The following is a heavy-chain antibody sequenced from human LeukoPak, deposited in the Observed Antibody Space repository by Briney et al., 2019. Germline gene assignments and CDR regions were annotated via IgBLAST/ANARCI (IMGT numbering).Heavy chain of an antibody. D-gene: IGHD3-16*02. J-gene: IGHJ3*02. CDR2: ISINGGST. CDR1: GFTLSSYA. CDR3: ARGWRLGELSLGAFDI. V-gene: IGHV3-64*01. Sequence: PGGSLRLSCAVSGFTLSSYAMHWVRQAPGKGLEYVSAISINGGSTYYANSVKGRFTISRDNSKNTLYLQMGSLRAEDMAVYYCARGWRLGELSLGAFDIWGQGTMVTVSS.